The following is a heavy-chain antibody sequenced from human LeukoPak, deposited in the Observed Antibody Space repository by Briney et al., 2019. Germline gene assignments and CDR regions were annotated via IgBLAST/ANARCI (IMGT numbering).Heavy chain of an antibody. D-gene: IGHD3-22*01. CDR2: ISRSSTYI. J-gene: IGHJ4*02. V-gene: IGHV3-21*01. Sequence: GGSLRLSCAASGFTFSSYNMNWVRQAPGKGLEWVSSISRSSTYISYADSVKGRFTISRDNAKNSLYLQMNSLRAEDTAVYYCAKDRHDSSATQYFDYWGQGTLVTVSS. CDR3: AKDRHDSSATQYFDY. CDR1: GFTFSSYN.